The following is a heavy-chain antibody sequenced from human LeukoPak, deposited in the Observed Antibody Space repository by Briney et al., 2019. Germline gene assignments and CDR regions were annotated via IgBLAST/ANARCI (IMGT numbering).Heavy chain of an antibody. J-gene: IGHJ4*02. CDR1: GFTFSSYG. Sequence: GGSLRLSCAASGFTFSSYGMHWVRQAPGKGLVWVSRINSDGSSTSYADSVKGRFTISRDNAKNTLYLQMNSLRAEDTAVYYCARPRRSSSSDSFDYWGQGTLVTVSS. V-gene: IGHV3-74*01. CDR3: ARPRRSSSSDSFDY. D-gene: IGHD6-6*01. CDR2: INSDGSST.